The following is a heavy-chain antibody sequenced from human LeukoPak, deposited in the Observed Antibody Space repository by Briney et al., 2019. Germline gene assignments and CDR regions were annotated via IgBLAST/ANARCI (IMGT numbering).Heavy chain of an antibody. CDR2: INTYNGNT. CDR1: GYTFTNYG. D-gene: IGHD1-26*01. V-gene: IGHV1-18*01. J-gene: IGHJ4*02. CDR3: ARDLVDGVGAPGAY. Sequence: GASVKVSCKASGYTFTNYGITWMRQAPGQGLEWMGWINTYNGNTNYAQKLQGRVTITTYTSTSTAYMELRSLRSDDTAVFYCARDLVDGVGAPGAYWGQGALVTVSS.